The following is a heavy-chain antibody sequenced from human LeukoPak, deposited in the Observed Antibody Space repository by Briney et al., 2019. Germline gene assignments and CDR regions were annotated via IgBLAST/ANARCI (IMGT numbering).Heavy chain of an antibody. Sequence: ASVKVSCKASGGTFSSYAISWVRQAPGQGLEWMGWISAYNGNTNYAQKLQGRVTMTTDTSTSTAYMELRSLRSDDTAVYYCAGAMVRGVLGAFDIWGQGTMVTVSS. J-gene: IGHJ3*02. V-gene: IGHV1-18*01. CDR1: GGTFSSYA. CDR2: ISAYNGNT. CDR3: AGAMVRGVLGAFDI. D-gene: IGHD3-10*01.